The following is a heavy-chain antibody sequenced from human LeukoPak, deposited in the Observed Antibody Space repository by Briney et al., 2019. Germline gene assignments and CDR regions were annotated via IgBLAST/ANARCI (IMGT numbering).Heavy chain of an antibody. CDR3: AMGDGYNPPFDY. CDR1: GGSISSYY. J-gene: IGHJ4*02. Sequence: SETLSLTCTVSGGSISSYYWSWIRQPPGKGPEWIGEINHSGSTNYNPSLKSRVTISADTSKNQFSLKLSSVTAADTAVYYCAMGDGYNPPFDYWGQGTLVTVSS. CDR2: INHSGST. V-gene: IGHV4-34*01. D-gene: IGHD3-16*01.